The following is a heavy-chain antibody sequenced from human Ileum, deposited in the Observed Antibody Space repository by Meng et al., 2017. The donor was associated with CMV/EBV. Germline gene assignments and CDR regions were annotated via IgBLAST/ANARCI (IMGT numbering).Heavy chain of an antibody. D-gene: IGHD2-2*01. CDR3: ARGVCNRGSCYDVGLPRVFDYYYGMDV. CDR2: IVPIVGSA. V-gene: IGHV1-69*13. CDR1: GDAFSTYP. Sequence: SVKVSCKASGDAFSTYPINWVRQAPGQGLEWMGGIVPIVGSASYSQKSQGRVTITADEFTNTVYMQLDTLTSDDTAVYYCARGVCNRGSCYDVGLPRVFDYYYGMDVWGQGTTVTVSS. J-gene: IGHJ6*02.